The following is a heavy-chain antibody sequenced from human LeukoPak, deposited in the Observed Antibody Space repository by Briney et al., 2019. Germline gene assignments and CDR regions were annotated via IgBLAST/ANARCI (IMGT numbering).Heavy chain of an antibody. CDR2: IYPNTGGT. J-gene: IGHJ4*02. CDR1: GYSFTNYH. CDR3: ARENWYYDY. Sequence: ASVTVSCNTSGYSFTNYHMHWVRLAPGQGLEWMGHIYPNTGGTSYAQRFQGRVTMTSDTSVSTVYMELSSLISDDTAAYYCARENWYYDYWGQGTLVTVSS. D-gene: IGHD1-7*01. V-gene: IGHV1-2*06.